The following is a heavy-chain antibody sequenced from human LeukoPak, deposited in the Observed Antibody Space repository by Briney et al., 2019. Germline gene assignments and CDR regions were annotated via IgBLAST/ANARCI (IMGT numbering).Heavy chain of an antibody. D-gene: IGHD1-14*01. Sequence: ASVKVSCKASGYTFTSYGISWVRQAPGQGLEWLGWISVYNGNTNYAQKVQARVTMTTDTSASTAYMELRSLRSDDTAVYYCARNVSAPSDHAGYFDYWGQGTLVTVSS. CDR2: ISVYNGNT. CDR3: ARNVSAPSDHAGYFDY. J-gene: IGHJ4*02. CDR1: GYTFTSYG. V-gene: IGHV1-18*01.